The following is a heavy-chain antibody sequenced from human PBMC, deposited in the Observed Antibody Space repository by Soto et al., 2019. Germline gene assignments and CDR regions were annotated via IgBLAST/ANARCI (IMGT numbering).Heavy chain of an antibody. D-gene: IGHD3-3*01. CDR1: GGTFSSYT. V-gene: IGHV1-69*02. CDR2: IIPILGIA. J-gene: IGHJ5*02. CDR3: ARGSLNYDFWSGYDWFDP. Sequence: QVQLVQSGAEVKKPGSSVKVSCKASGGTFSSYTISWVRQAPGQGLEGMGRIIPILGIANYAQKFKGRVTITADKSTSTAYMELSSLRSEDTAVYYCARGSLNYDFWSGYDWFDPWGQGTLVTVSS.